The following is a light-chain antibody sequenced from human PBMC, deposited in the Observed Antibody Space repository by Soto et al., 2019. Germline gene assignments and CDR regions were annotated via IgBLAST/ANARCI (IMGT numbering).Light chain of an antibody. V-gene: IGKV1-5*01. CDR2: DAS. CDR1: QSISVS. CDR3: QQYDKYST. Sequence: IQMTQSPSTLSASVGGTVNISCRASQSISVSLAWYQQKPGKAPRLLIYDASTLQGGVPSRFSGRGSGTEFTLTVTSLQPEDVASYFCQQYDKYSTFGHGTKVDVK. J-gene: IGKJ1*01.